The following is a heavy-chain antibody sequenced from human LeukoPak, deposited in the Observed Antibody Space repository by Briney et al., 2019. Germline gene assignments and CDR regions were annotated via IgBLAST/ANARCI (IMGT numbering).Heavy chain of an antibody. CDR2: IYYSGTT. J-gene: IGHJ3*01. V-gene: IGHV4-59*01. Sequence: KSSETLSLTCTVSGGSFSSYCWTWIRRPPGKGLEWIGYIYYSGTTVYNPSLTSRVTISIDTSKNQVSLKLSSVTAADTAVYYCARVSGDTAQDAFDFWGQGTMVTVSS. D-gene: IGHD5-18*01. CDR1: GGSFSSYC. CDR3: ARVSGDTAQDAFDF.